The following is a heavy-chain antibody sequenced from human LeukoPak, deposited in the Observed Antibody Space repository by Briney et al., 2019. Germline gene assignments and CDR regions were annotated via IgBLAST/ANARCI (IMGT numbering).Heavy chain of an antibody. CDR2: IYYSGTT. CDR3: GGEITSSCHH. J-gene: IGHJ1*01. CDR1: GGSISSSNYY. D-gene: IGHD3-10*01. V-gene: IGHV4-39*01. Sequence: PSETLSLTCTVSGGSISSSNYYWGWVRQPPGKGLEWIGSIYYSGTTFYKPALKSRVTISVDTSKNQFSLKLSSVTAADTAVYYCGGEITSSCHHWGQGPLGNVSS.